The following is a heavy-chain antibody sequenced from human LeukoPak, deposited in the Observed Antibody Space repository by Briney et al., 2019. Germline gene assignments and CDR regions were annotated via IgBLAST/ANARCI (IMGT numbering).Heavy chain of an antibody. V-gene: IGHV1-69*06. Sequence: SVKVSCKASGGTFSSYAISWVRQAPGQGLEWMGGIIPIFGTANYAQKFQGRVTVTADKSTSTAYMELSSLRSEDTAVYYCASGWNCSGGSCYSGDYWGQGTLVTVSS. CDR1: GGTFSSYA. CDR2: IIPIFGTA. CDR3: ASGWNCSGGSCYSGDY. J-gene: IGHJ4*02. D-gene: IGHD2-15*01.